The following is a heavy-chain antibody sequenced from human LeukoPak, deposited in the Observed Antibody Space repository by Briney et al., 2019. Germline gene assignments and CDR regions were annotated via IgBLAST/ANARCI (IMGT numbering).Heavy chain of an antibody. CDR3: ARSGTRAYQHMDV. V-gene: IGHV4-59*01. J-gene: IGHJ6*03. D-gene: IGHD2-2*01. CDR2: IYYTGRT. CDR1: DGSISNSY. Sequence: PSETLSLTCAVSDGSISNSYRSWIRQPPGKGLEWIGYIYYTGRTKYNPSLKSRVTISLDTSKNQFSLKLNSVTAADTAVYYCARSGTRAYQHMDVWGKGTAVTVSS.